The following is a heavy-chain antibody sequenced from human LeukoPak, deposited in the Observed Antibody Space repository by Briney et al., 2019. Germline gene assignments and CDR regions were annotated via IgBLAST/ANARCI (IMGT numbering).Heavy chain of an antibody. D-gene: IGHD3-10*01. CDR1: GFIFSTYN. V-gene: IGHV3-48*01. CDR3: ARDYYYGSGSYDH. Sequence: GSLRLSCAASGFIFSTYNMNWVRQAPGKGLEWVSYISSSSSTIDYADSVKGRFTTSRDNAKNSLYLQMDSLRADDTAVYYCARDYYYGSGSYDHWGQGTLVTVSS. CDR2: ISSSSSTI. J-gene: IGHJ4*02.